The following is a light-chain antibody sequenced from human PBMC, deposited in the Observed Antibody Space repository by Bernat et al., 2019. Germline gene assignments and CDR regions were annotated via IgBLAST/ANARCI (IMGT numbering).Light chain of an antibody. CDR2: KDI. Sequence: SFDLTQPPSVSVSPRQTARITCSGDTLAKQYVNWYQQKPGQAPLQVIYKDIEWPSGIPERFSGSSSGTTVTLTISEVQTEDEADYYCQSAENSGTYPVFGGGTQLTVL. CDR3: QSAENSGTYPV. V-gene: IGLV3-25*03. CDR1: TLAKQY. J-gene: IGLJ7*01.